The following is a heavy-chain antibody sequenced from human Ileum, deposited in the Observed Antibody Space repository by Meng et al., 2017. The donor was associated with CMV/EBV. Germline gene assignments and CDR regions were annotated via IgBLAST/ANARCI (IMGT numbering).Heavy chain of an antibody. D-gene: IGHD4-11*01. J-gene: IGHJ4*02. CDR3: ARGSGGASNFPPDY. Sequence: ASVKVSCKASGYTFTSYYIHWVRQAPGQGLEWMGIIDPSGGATSYAQKFQGRVTMTTDTSTSTVYMDLSSLRSDDTAVYFCARGSGGASNFPPDYWGQGTLVTVSS. CDR1: GYTFTSYY. CDR2: IDPSGGAT. V-gene: IGHV1-46*01.